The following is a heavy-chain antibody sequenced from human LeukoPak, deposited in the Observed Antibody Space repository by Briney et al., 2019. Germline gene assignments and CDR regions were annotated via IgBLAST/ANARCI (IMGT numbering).Heavy chain of an antibody. Sequence: SVKVSCKASGGTFSSYAISWVRQAPGQGLEWMGRIIPILGIANYAQKFEGRVTITADKSTSTAYMELSSLRSEDTAVYYCGRGAMPTITHWGQEPLVTVSS. V-gene: IGHV1-69*04. CDR1: GGTFSSYA. CDR3: GRGAMPTITH. D-gene: IGHD5-24*01. J-gene: IGHJ4*02. CDR2: IIPILGIA.